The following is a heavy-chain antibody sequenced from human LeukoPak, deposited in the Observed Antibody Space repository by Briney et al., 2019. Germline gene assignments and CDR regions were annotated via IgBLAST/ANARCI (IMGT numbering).Heavy chain of an antibody. V-gene: IGHV3-73*01. D-gene: IGHD6-19*01. J-gene: IGHJ6*02. CDR2: IRSAPQRYAT. Sequence: GGSLRLSCAASGFTFSDSGIHWVRQAPGKGLEWVGRIRSAPQRYATAYAASVKGRFTISRDNAKNSLYLQMNSLRAEDTAVYYCARDHYSSGWTPYYYYGMDVWGQGTTVTVSS. CDR1: GFTFSDSG. CDR3: ARDHYSSGWTPYYYYGMDV.